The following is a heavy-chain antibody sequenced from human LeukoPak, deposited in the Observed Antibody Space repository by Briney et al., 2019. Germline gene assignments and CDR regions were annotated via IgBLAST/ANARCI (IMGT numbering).Heavy chain of an antibody. D-gene: IGHD1-26*01. J-gene: IGHJ4*02. Sequence: SETLSLTCTVSGGTISSYYWSWIRQPPGKGLEWIGYIYYSGSTNYNPSLKSRVTISVDTSKNQFSLKLSSVTAADTAVYYCARVRGPKWELFPYFDYWGQGTLVTVSS. CDR1: GGTISSYY. CDR3: ARVRGPKWELFPYFDY. CDR2: IYYSGST. V-gene: IGHV4-59*01.